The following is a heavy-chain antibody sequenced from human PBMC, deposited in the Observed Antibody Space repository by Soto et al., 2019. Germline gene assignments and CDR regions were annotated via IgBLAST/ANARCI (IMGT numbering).Heavy chain of an antibody. CDR2: ISYDGRNK. J-gene: IGHJ3*01. CDR3: AGGRGSSGWYDAFDL. CDR1: GFTFSSYG. D-gene: IGHD6-19*01. Sequence: QVQLVESGGGVVQPGRSLRLSCAASGFTFSSYGMHWVRQAPGKGLEWVAVISYDGRNKYYADSVKGRFTISRDNSKNTLNLQMSSLRAEATAVCYCAGGRGSSGWYDAFDLWGQGTMVTVSS. V-gene: IGHV3-30*03.